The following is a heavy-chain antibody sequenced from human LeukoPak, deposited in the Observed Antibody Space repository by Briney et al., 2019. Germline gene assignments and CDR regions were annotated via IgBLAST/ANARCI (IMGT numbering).Heavy chain of an antibody. V-gene: IGHV3-73*01. CDR2: IRSKANSYAT. D-gene: IGHD6-13*01. J-gene: IGHJ4*02. CDR3: ARRSDTAAGTSAVDY. CDR1: GFTFRGSA. Sequence: GGSLRLSCAASGFTFRGSAMHWVRQASGKGLEWVGRIRSKANSYATAYAASVKGRFTISRDDSKNTAYLQMNSLKTEDTAVYYCARRSDTAAGTSAVDYWGQGTLVTVSS.